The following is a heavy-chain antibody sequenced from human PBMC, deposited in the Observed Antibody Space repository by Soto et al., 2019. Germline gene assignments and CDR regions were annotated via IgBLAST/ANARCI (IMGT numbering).Heavy chain of an antibody. D-gene: IGHD3-3*01. V-gene: IGHV1-8*01. Sequence: QVQLVQSGAEVKKPGASVKVSCKASGYTFTSYDINWVRQATGQGLEWMGWMNPNSGNTGYAQKFQGRVTMSRNTSIRTAYMELSSLRSEDTAVYYCARVPKATYYDFWSGSHYYYYGMDVWGQGTTVTVSS. CDR3: ARVPKATYYDFWSGSHYYYYGMDV. CDR1: GYTFTSYD. J-gene: IGHJ6*02. CDR2: MNPNSGNT.